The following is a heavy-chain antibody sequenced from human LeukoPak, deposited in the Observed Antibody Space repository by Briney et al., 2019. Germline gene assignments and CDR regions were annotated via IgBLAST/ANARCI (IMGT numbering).Heavy chain of an antibody. J-gene: IGHJ3*02. V-gene: IGHV3-30*19. D-gene: IGHD5-12*01. CDR1: GFTFSSYG. Sequence: GGSLRLSCAASGFTFSSYGMHWVRQAPGKGLEWVAVISYDGSNKYYADSVKGRFTISRDNSKNTLYLQMNSLRAEDTAVYYCARPRTRVATTDAFDIWGQGTMVTVSS. CDR2: ISYDGSNK. CDR3: ARPRTRVATTDAFDI.